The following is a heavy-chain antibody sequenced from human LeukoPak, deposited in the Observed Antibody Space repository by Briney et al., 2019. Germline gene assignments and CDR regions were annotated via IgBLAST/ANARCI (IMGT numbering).Heavy chain of an antibody. CDR2: IYSTSGST. CDR3: ARGYYNSSGYSFDF. D-gene: IGHD3-22*01. V-gene: IGHV4-4*07. J-gene: IGHJ4*01. Sequence: SETLSLTCTVSGDSIINYYWSWIRQPAGKGLEWIGRIYSTSGSTKYNPSLESRISMSVDTSKKQVSLKVTSATAADTAVYYCARGYYNSSGYSFDFWGQGTPVTVSS. CDR1: GDSIINYY.